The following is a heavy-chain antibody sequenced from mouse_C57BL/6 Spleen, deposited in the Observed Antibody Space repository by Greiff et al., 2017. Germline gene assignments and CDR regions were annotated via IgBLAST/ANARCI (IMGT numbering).Heavy chain of an antibody. J-gene: IGHJ4*01. Sequence: QVQLQQPGAELVRPGTSVKLSCKASGYTFTSYWMHWVKQRPGQGLEWIGVIDPSDSYTNYNQKFKGKATLTVDTSSSTAYMQLSSLTSEDSAVYYCARHYSKDYYAMDYWGQGTSVTVSS. CDR2: IDPSDSYT. D-gene: IGHD2-5*01. CDR3: ARHYSKDYYAMDY. V-gene: IGHV1-59*01. CDR1: GYTFTSYW.